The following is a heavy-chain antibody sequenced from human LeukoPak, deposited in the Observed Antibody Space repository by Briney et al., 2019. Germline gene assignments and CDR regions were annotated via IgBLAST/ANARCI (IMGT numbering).Heavy chain of an antibody. Sequence: ASVKVSCKASGYTFTTYYMHWVRQAPGQGLEWMGWIHPDSGDTNFTQIFQGRVTMTRDASINTGYMELSSLRSDDTAVYYCARGGRVVWFGDFTTDYYFDSWGQGTLVTVSS. CDR1: GYTFTTYY. CDR2: IHPDSGDT. CDR3: ARGGRVVWFGDFTTDYYFDS. V-gene: IGHV1-2*02. D-gene: IGHD3-10*01. J-gene: IGHJ4*02.